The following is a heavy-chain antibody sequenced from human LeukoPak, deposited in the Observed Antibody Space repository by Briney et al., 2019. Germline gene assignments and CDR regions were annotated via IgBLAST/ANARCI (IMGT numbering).Heavy chain of an antibody. CDR1: GFTFSSYA. CDR3: ARGLAYYDSSGYYGYVYYFDY. CDR2: ISYDGSNK. D-gene: IGHD3-22*01. J-gene: IGHJ4*02. Sequence: GGSLRLSCAASGFTFSSYAMHWVRQAPGKGLEWVAVISYDGSNKYYADSVKGRFTISRDNSKNTLYLQMNSLRAEDTAVYYCARGLAYYDSSGYYGYVYYFDYWGQGTLVTVSS. V-gene: IGHV3-30-3*01.